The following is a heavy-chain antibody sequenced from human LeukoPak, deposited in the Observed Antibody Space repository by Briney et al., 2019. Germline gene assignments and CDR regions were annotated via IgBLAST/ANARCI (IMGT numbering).Heavy chain of an antibody. J-gene: IGHJ4*02. Sequence: GGSLRLSCAASGFTFSNAWMSWVRQAPGKGLEWVGRIKSKSDGGKIDYGAPVKGRLTISRDDSKNTLYLQMSSLKTEDTAVYYCTTDLGIPSGGDFDCWGQGTLVTVSS. D-gene: IGHD6-13*01. V-gene: IGHV3-15*01. CDR1: GFTFSNAW. CDR2: IKSKSDGGKI. CDR3: TTDLGIPSGGDFDC.